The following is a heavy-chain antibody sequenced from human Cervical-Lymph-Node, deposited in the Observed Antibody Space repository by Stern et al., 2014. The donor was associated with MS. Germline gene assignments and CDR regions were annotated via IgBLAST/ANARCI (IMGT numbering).Heavy chain of an antibody. CDR2: IYWDDDK. CDR3: AHRHYSGWFDP. V-gene: IGHV2-5*02. CDR1: GFSLRTSGVA. Sequence: QVTLRESGPTLVKPTQTFTLTCTFSGFSLRTSGVAVGWIRQPPGKALEWLALIYWDDDKRYSASLKSRLTITKDTPKNQVVLTMTNMDPVDTATYYRAHRHYSGWFDPWGQGILVTVSS. D-gene: IGHD5-18*01. J-gene: IGHJ5*02.